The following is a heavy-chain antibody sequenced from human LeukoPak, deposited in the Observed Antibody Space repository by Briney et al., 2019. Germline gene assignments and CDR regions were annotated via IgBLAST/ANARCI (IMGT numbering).Heavy chain of an antibody. J-gene: IGHJ4*02. CDR1: GFTFSSYW. D-gene: IGHD1-26*01. CDR3: ARELLYPMGATRGQFDY. Sequence: GGSLRLSCAASGFTFSSYWMSWVRQAPGKGLEWVANINQDGSEKYYVGSVKGRFTISRDNAKNSLYLQMNSLRAEDTAVYYCARELLYPMGATRGQFDYWGQGTLVTVSS. CDR2: INQDGSEK. V-gene: IGHV3-7*01.